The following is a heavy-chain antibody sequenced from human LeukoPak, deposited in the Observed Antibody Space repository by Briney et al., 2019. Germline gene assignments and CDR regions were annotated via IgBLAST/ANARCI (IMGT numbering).Heavy chain of an antibody. CDR2: ISGSGGST. Sequence: PGGSLRLSCAASGFTFSSYAMSWVRQAPGKGLEWVSAISGSGGSTYYADSVKGRFTISRDNSKNTLYLQMNSLRAEDTAVYYCAKDRYYYDSSGYEGDYWGQGTLVTVSS. CDR1: GFTFSSYA. V-gene: IGHV3-23*01. CDR3: AKDRYYYDSSGYEGDY. D-gene: IGHD3-22*01. J-gene: IGHJ4*02.